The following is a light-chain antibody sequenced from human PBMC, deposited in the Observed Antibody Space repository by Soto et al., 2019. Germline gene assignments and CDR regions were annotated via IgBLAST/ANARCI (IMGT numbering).Light chain of an antibody. CDR2: GAS. Sequence: ERVMTHSPATLSVSPGERATLSCRASQSVSSNLAWYQQKPGQAPRLLIYGASTRATGIPARFSGSGSGTEFTLTISSLQSEDFAVYDCQQYNNWPRTFGQGTKVDIK. J-gene: IGKJ1*01. CDR1: QSVSSN. CDR3: QQYNNWPRT. V-gene: IGKV3-15*01.